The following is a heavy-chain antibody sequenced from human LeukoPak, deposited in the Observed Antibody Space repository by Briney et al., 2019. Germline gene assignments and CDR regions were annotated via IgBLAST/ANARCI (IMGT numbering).Heavy chain of an antibody. D-gene: IGHD3-16*02. CDR1: GFTFSTYA. V-gene: IGHV3-48*01. CDR2: IGSSSGTI. CDR3: ARDFFAFGGVIALLDY. J-gene: IGHJ4*02. Sequence: GGSLRLSCAASGFTFSTYAMTWVRQAPGKGLEWVSYIGSSSGTIYYADSVKGRFTISRDNAKNSLYLQMNSLRAEDTAVYYCARDFFAFGGVIALLDYWGQGTLVTVSS.